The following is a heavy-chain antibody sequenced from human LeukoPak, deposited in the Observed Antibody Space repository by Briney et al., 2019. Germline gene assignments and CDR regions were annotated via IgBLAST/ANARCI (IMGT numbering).Heavy chain of an antibody. CDR2: IHSSGST. Sequence: PSETLSLTCTVSGGSISSYYWSWIRQPAGKGLEWIGRIHSSGSTNYNPSLKSRVTMSVGTSKNQFSLKLSSVTAADTAVYYCARDGSDYADYYYYYYMDVWGKGTTVTVSS. V-gene: IGHV4-4*07. CDR3: ARDGSDYADYYYYYYMDV. CDR1: GGSISSYY. J-gene: IGHJ6*03. D-gene: IGHD5-12*01.